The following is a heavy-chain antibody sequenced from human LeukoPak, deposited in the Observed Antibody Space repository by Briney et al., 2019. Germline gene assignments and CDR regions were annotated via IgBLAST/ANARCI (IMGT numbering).Heavy chain of an antibody. V-gene: IGHV3-13*01. J-gene: IGHJ4*02. CDR2: IGTAGDT. CDR1: GFTFSSYD. Sequence: GGSLRLSCAASGFTFSSYDMHWVRQATGKGLEWVSAIGTAGDTYYPGSVKGRFTISRENAKNSLYLQMNSLRAGDTAVYYCARGLYCSGGSCYGVGIDYWGQGTLVTVSS. D-gene: IGHD2-15*01. CDR3: ARGLYCSGGSCYGVGIDY.